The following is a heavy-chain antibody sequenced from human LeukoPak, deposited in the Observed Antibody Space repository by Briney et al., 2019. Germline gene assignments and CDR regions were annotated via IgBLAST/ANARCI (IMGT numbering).Heavy chain of an antibody. D-gene: IGHD6-13*01. CDR3: AGDIHSSSWYSFDY. CDR2: ISSSSSST. Sequence: GGSLRLSCAASGFTFSSYSMNWVRQAPGRGLEWVSYISSSSSSTYYADSVKGRLTISRDNAKNSLYLQMNSLRDEDTAVYYCAGDIHSSSWYSFDYWGQGTLVTVSS. J-gene: IGHJ4*02. V-gene: IGHV3-48*02. CDR1: GFTFSSYS.